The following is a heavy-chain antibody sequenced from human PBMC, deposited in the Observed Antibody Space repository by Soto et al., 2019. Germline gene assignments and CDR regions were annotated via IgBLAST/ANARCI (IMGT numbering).Heavy chain of an antibody. D-gene: IGHD3-10*01. CDR1: GDTFNFYS. CDR3: ASTYGSGYRAFDS. CDR2: VNPILSMS. Sequence: QVQLVQSGAEVKSAGSSVKVSCKASGDTFNFYSINWVRQAPGLGLEWVGRVNPILSMSNYAQRFQGRVTMTADESTGTPYRDLRRLRSEDTAIYYCASTYGSGYRAFDSWGQGALVTVSS. J-gene: IGHJ4*02. V-gene: IGHV1-69*02.